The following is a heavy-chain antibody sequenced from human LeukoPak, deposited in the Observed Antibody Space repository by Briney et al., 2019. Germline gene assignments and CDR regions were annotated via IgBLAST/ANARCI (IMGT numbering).Heavy chain of an antibody. CDR2: IYYSGST. J-gene: IGHJ4*02. Sequence: SWVRQAPGKGLEWIGYIYYSGSTYYNPSLKSRVTISVDTSKNQFSLKLSSVTAADTAVYYCARASSPVDFDYWGQRTLVTVSS. V-gene: IGHV4-30-4*08. CDR3: ARASSPVDFDY.